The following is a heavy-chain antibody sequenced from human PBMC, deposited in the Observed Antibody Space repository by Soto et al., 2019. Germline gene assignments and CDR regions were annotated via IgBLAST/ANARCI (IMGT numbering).Heavy chain of an antibody. CDR2: INPATGAA. CDR3: PGGGGVVVAGSAAFDM. Sequence: QLHLVQSGAVVKKPGASVTVSCSASGYPVTAYYMHWVRQAPGRGLEWMGGINPATGAAKYTQTFQGRVHMTRDPATSTGFMELRGWTSEDPAVFYCPGGGGVVVAGSAAFDMWGQGTLVTVSS. J-gene: IGHJ3*02. V-gene: IGHV1-2*02. D-gene: IGHD2-15*01. CDR1: GYPVTAYY.